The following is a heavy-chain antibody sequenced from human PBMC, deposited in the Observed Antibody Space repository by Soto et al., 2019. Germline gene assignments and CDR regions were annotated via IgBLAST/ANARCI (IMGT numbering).Heavy chain of an antibody. D-gene: IGHD4-4*01. CDR2: IYGGDYT. J-gene: IGHJ6*02. CDR3: ARSKHHYYYGIDV. V-gene: IGHV3-53*01. CDR1: GFSVTSNY. Sequence: GGSLRLSCAASGFSVTSNYMSWVRQAPGKGLEWVSVIYGGDYTYYADSVKGRFTTSRDNSKNTVYLQMNSLRAEDTAVYYCARSKHHYYYGIDVCGQLPTVTVSS.